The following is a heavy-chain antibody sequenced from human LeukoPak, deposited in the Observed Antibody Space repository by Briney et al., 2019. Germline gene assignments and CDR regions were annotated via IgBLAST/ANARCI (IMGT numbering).Heavy chain of an antibody. D-gene: IGHD6-13*01. CDR2: ISYDGSNK. CDR1: GFTFSSYA. CDR3: ARERGSAATSTYFDY. Sequence: PGGSLRLSCAASGFTFSSYAMHWVRQAPGKGLEWVAVISYDGSNKYYADSVKGRFTISRDNSKNTLYLQMNSLRAEDTAVYYCARERGSAATSTYFDYWGQGTLVTVSS. J-gene: IGHJ4*02. V-gene: IGHV3-30-3*01.